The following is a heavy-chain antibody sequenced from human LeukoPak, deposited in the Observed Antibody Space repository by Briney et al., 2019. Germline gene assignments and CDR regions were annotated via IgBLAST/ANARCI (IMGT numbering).Heavy chain of an antibody. CDR2: MNPTSGGT. J-gene: IGHJ5*02. V-gene: IGHV1-2*02. CDR3: AIDLLPDIVVVPEYNWFAR. D-gene: IGHD2-2*01. Sequence: GASVKVSCKGSGYSVTSYNMHWERQGPGQGLEWRGGMNPTSGGTNYAQKFQASVPMTRDTSISTAYMALSRLRSDDTAVYYSAIDLLPDIVVVPEYNWFARWGQGTLVTVSS. CDR1: GYSVTSYN.